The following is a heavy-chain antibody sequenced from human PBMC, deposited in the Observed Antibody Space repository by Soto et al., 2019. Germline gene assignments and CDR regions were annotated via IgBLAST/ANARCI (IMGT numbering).Heavy chain of an antibody. CDR1: GFTFSSYS. D-gene: IGHD6-13*01. Sequence: GGSLRLSCAASGFTFSSYSMNWVRQAPGKGLEWVSYISSSSSTIYYADSVKGRFTISRDNAKNSLYLQMNSLRAEDTAVYYCARDKRAAAGTLVFYYYYYMDVWGKGTTVTVSS. CDR2: ISSSSSTI. V-gene: IGHV3-48*01. J-gene: IGHJ6*03. CDR3: ARDKRAAAGTLVFYYYYYMDV.